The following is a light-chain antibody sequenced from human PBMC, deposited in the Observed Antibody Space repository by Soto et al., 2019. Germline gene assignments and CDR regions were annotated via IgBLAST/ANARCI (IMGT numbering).Light chain of an antibody. CDR2: DAS. V-gene: IGKV3D-20*02. J-gene: IGKJ5*01. CDR1: QSVTSTH. Sequence: ENVLTQSPGTLSLSPGERATLSWRASQSVTSTHLAWYQQQPGQAPRLLISDASTRATGIPDRLSGSGSGTDFTLTSSSIEPADSAVYYCQQRSNWISFGQGTRLEIK. CDR3: QQRSNWIS.